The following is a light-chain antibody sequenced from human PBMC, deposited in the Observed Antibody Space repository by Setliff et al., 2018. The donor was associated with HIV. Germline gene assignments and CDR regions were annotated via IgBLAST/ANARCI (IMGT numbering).Light chain of an antibody. CDR1: NVGSKS. Sequence: SYELTQPPSVSVAPGRTARITCGGNNVGSKSVQWYQQKPGQAPILLIYYDSNRPSGIPERFSGSNSGNTATLTISRVEAGDDADYYCQVLDCSTDHHVFGTGTKVTVL. CDR3: QVLDCSTDHHV. CDR2: YDS. J-gene: IGLJ1*01. V-gene: IGLV3-21*04.